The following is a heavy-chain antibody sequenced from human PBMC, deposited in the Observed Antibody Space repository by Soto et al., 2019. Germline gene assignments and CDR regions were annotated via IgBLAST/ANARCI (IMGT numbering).Heavy chain of an antibody. CDR1: GFTFSRYG. V-gene: IGHV3-30*18. CDR3: AKDPYRGYRYRYYFDY. Sequence: PGGSLRHSCAASGFTFSRYGMHWVRQAPGKGLEWVAVISDDGTNKHYADSVKGRFTISRDNSKNTLYLQMNSLRAEDTAVYYCAKDPYRGYRYRYYFDYWGPGTLGSVFS. J-gene: IGHJ4*02. CDR2: ISDDGTNK. D-gene: IGHD5-18*01.